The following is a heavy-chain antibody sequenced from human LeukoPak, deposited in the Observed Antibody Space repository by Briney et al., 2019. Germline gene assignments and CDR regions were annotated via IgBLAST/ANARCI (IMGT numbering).Heavy chain of an antibody. CDR3: ARGSGSAFDI. CDR1: GGSISSGDYY. V-gene: IGHV4-31*03. Sequence: SETLSLTCTVSGGSISSGDYYWSWIRQHPGKGLEWIGYIYYSGSTYYNPSLKSRVTISVDTSKNQFSLKLSSVTAADTAVYYCARGSGSAFDICGQGTMVTVSS. D-gene: IGHD3-22*01. J-gene: IGHJ3*02. CDR2: IYYSGST.